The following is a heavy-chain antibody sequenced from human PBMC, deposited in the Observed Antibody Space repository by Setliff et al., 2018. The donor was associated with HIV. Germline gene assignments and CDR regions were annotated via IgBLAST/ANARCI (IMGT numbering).Heavy chain of an antibody. V-gene: IGHV4-61*02. CDR1: GGSISSDNYY. J-gene: IGHJ4*02. D-gene: IGHD2-21*02. Sequence: SETLSLTCTVSGGSISSDNYYWSWIRQPAGKGLEWIGRYYTSGSTIYNPSLKSRITISLDTSKEQFSLELSSATAADTAVYYCATLDHSGGNFLAYWGQGSLVTVS. CDR3: ATLDHSGGNFLAY. CDR2: YYTSGST.